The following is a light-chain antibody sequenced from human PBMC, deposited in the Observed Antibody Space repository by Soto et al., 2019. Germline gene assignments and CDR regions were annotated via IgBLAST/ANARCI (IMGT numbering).Light chain of an antibody. CDR2: DAS. CDR3: QQRSNWPPKCT. CDR1: QSVNTY. V-gene: IGKV3-11*01. Sequence: EIVLTQSPVTLSLSPGERATLSCRASQSVNTYLAWYQQKPGQAPRLLIYDASNRAAGIPARFSGSGSGTDFTLTISNLEPEDFAVYYCQQRSNWPPKCTFGQGTKLEIK. J-gene: IGKJ2*02.